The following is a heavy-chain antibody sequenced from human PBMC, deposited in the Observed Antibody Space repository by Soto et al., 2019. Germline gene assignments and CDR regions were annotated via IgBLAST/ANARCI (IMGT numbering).Heavy chain of an antibody. J-gene: IGHJ4*02. CDR3: AKDVGYCSGGSCYSGDWYFDY. D-gene: IGHD2-15*01. V-gene: IGHV3-9*01. Sequence: GGSLRLSCAASGFTFDDYAMHWVRQAPGKGLEWVSGISWNSGSIGYADSVKGRFTISRDNAKNSLYLQMNSLRAEDTALYYCAKDVGYCSGGSCYSGDWYFDYWGQGTLVTVSS. CDR1: GFTFDDYA. CDR2: ISWNSGSI.